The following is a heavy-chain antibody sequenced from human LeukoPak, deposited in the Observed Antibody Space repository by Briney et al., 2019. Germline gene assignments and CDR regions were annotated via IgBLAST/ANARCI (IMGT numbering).Heavy chain of an antibody. D-gene: IGHD2-21*02. Sequence: PGGCLRLSCAASGFTFSTYWMLWVRQAPGKGLEWVANMKGDGSEKHYVDSVKGRFTISRDNAKSTLYLQMNSLRADDTALYYCARGMTWSAYWGQGTMVAVAS. V-gene: IGHV3-7*04. CDR1: GFTFSTYW. J-gene: IGHJ4*02. CDR3: ARGMTWSAY. CDR2: MKGDGSEK.